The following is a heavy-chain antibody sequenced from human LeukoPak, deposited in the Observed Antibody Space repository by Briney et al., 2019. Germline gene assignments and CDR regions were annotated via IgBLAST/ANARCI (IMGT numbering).Heavy chain of an antibody. CDR2: IWYGGSNK. CDR3: ARDTGYFDY. V-gene: IGHV3-33*01. CDR1: GFTFSSYG. D-gene: IGHD4-17*01. J-gene: IGHJ4*02. Sequence: GRSLRLSCAASGFTFSSYGMHWVRQAPGKGLEWVAVIWYGGSNKYYADSVKGRFTISRDNSKNTLYLQMNSLRAEDTAVYYCARDTGYFDYWGQGTLVTVSS.